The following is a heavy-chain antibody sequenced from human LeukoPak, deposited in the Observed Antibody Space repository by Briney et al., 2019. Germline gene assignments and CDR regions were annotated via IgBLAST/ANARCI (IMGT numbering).Heavy chain of an antibody. Sequence: SETLSLTCTVSGGSISSYYWSWIRQPAGKGLEWIGRIYTSGSTNYNPSLKSRVTMSVDTSKNQFSLKLSSVTAADTAVYYCARFSSSWPIYYFDYWGQGTLVTVSS. CDR1: GGSISSYY. CDR2: IYTSGST. V-gene: IGHV4-4*07. CDR3: ARFSSSWPIYYFDY. J-gene: IGHJ4*02. D-gene: IGHD6-13*01.